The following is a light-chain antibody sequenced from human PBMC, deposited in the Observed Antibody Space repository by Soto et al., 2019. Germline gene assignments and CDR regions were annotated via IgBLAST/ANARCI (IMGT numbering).Light chain of an antibody. V-gene: IGKV1-39*01. CDR2: AAS. J-gene: IGKJ2*01. CDR1: QSVSTY. CDR3: QQTYFALHT. Sequence: DIQMTQSPSSVSASVGDRVTITCRASQSVSTYLNWYQQKPGKAPKLLIHAASTLQSGVPSRFSGSGTGTDFTLTIDGLQPEDFATYCCQQTYFALHTFGQGTKVEI.